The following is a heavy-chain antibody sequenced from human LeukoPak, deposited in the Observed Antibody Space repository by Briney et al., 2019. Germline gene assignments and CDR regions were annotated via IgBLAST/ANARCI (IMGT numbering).Heavy chain of an antibody. CDR3: VRDYWWNYDY. Sequence: GGSLRLSCAASGFTFSDYAMHWVRQAPGKGLEWVAVISKDGSDKYYPGSVRGRFTISRDNSKNTIYLQMDSLRAEDTAIYYCVRDYWWNYDYWGQGTLVTVSS. CDR2: ISKDGSDK. J-gene: IGHJ4*02. V-gene: IGHV3-30-3*01. D-gene: IGHD1-7*01. CDR1: GFTFSDYA.